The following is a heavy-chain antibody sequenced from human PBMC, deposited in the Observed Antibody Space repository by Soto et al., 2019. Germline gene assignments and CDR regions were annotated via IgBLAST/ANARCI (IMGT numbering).Heavy chain of an antibody. V-gene: IGHV4-59*01. CDR2: TYYSGRT. CDR1: GGSIIIDY. CDR3: ARVLDGYNSADFDY. J-gene: IGHJ4*02. D-gene: IGHD5-12*01. Sequence: SETLSLTCTVSGGSIIIDYWSWSRQPQGKGLEWIGYTYYSGRTNYNSSLKRRVTILVDTEKNQFSLTLSSVNAADTAVYYCARVLDGYNSADFDYWGQGTLVTVSS.